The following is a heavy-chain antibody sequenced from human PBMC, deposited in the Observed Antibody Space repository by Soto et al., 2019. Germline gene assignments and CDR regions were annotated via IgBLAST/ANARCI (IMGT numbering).Heavy chain of an antibody. CDR1: GLIFSSYW. D-gene: IGHD1-26*01. J-gene: IGHJ4*02. CDR3: AEGGSYHDY. CDR2: IKHDGSEK. Sequence: EVQLVESGGGLVQPGGSLRHSCAASGLIFSSYWMTWVRQAPGKGLEWVANIKHDGSEKYYVDSVKGRFTISRDNAKNSVYLQMNSLRAEDTAAYYCAEGGSYHDYWGQGTLVTVFS. V-gene: IGHV3-7*05.